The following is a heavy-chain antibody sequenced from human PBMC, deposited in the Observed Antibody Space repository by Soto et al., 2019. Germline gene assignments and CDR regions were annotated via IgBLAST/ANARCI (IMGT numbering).Heavy chain of an antibody. J-gene: IGHJ6*02. CDR3: ARSDYGLDV. D-gene: IGHD3-10*01. CDR2: IDPNGGGT. CDR1: GYSSNSHF. Sequence: QARLVQSGAAVRKPGASVTISCKASGYSSNSHFVHWVRQAPGQGLEWMAIIDPNGGGTTGHAEKFQGRVTLTRDTATSTMYLELRSLRSEDTAVYYCARSDYGLDVWGQGTSVTVSS. V-gene: IGHV1-46*02.